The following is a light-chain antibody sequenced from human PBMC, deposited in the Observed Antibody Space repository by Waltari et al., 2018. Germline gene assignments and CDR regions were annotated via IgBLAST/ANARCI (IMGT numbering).Light chain of an antibody. CDR1: QIIYDY. CDR3: QQSYSLLRLT. Sequence: DIQMTQSPSYLSASVGDTVTITCRASQIIYDYLTWYQQKPGKAPILLIYATYTLQSVVPLRFGGSGSGTDFTLTVSNLQPEDFATYYCQQSYSLLRLTFGGGTKVDIK. CDR2: ATY. V-gene: IGKV1-39*01. J-gene: IGKJ4*01.